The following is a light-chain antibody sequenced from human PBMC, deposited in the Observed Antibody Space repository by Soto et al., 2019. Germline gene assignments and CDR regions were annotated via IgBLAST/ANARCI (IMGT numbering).Light chain of an antibody. J-gene: IGKJ5*01. CDR3: QQHETLIT. Sequence: EILMTQSPATLSVSPGETVTFSCRASRSVSNRLAWYQHKPGQAPRLLIYGASSRATGIPDRFSGSGSGTDFTLTISRLEPEDFAVYYCQQHETLITFGQGTRLEIK. CDR2: GAS. V-gene: IGKV3-20*01. CDR1: RSVSNR.